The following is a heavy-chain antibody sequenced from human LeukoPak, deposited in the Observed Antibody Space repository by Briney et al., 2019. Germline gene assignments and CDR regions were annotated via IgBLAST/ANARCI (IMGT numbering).Heavy chain of an antibody. J-gene: IGHJ4*02. D-gene: IGHD2-21*02. CDR1: GGSISSYY. Sequence: SETLSLTCTVSGGSISSYYWDWIRQPAGKGLEWIGRIYTSGSTNYNPSLYNPSLKSRVTMSINASKNQFSLRLGSVTAADTAVYYCARVDHCGGDCYSFDYWGQGTLVTVSS. CDR2: IYTSGST. V-gene: IGHV4-4*07. CDR3: ARVDHCGGDCYSFDY.